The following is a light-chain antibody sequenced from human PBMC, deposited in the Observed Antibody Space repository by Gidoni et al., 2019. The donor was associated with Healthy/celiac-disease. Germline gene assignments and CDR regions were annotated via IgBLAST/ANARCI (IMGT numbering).Light chain of an antibody. V-gene: IGKV3-15*01. J-gene: IGKJ4*01. CDR2: GAS. CDR1: QSVSSN. Sequence: EIVMTQSPATLSVSPGERATLSCRASQSVSSNLAWYQQKHGQAPRLLIYGASTRATGIPARFSGSGSGTEFTLTNSSLQSEDFAVYYCQQYNNWPPVTFGGGTKVEIK. CDR3: QQYNNWPPVT.